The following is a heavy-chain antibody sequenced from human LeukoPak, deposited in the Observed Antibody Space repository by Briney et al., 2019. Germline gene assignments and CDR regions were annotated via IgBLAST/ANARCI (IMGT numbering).Heavy chain of an antibody. J-gene: IGHJ4*02. CDR2: ISGSGGGT. CDR3: AKGGTTVTQKGTFDY. Sequence: PGGSLRLSCAASGFTFSNYAMSWVRRAPGKGLEYVSSISGSGGGTYYADSVKGRFTISRDNSKNTLYLQMNSLRAEDTAVYYCAKGGTTVTQKGTFDYWGQGTLVTVSS. CDR1: GFTFSNYA. D-gene: IGHD4-17*01. V-gene: IGHV3-23*01.